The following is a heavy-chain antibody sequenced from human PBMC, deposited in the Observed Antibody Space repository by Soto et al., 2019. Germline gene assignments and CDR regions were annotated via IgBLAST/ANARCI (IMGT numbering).Heavy chain of an antibody. CDR2: IWYDASNK. CDR1: GFTFSSYG. CDR3: ARGEEWELLLSDY. Sequence: QVQLVESGGGVVQPGRSLRLSCAASGFTFSSYGMHWVRQAPGKGLEWVAVIWYDASNKYYADSVKGRFTISRDNSKNTLYLQMNSLRAEDTAVYYCARGEEWELLLSDYWGQGTLVTVSS. J-gene: IGHJ4*02. D-gene: IGHD1-26*01. V-gene: IGHV3-30*19.